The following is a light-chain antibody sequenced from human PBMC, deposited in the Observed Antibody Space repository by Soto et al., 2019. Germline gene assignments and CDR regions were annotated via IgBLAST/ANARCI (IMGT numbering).Light chain of an antibody. Sequence: DIQMTQSPSTLSASVGDRVTINCRASQSISSWLAWDQQKPGKAPKLLIYKASSLESGVPSRFSGSGSGTELNLTISSLQPDDFATYYCQQYNSYPSFGGGTKVEIK. V-gene: IGKV1-5*03. CDR3: QQYNSYPS. J-gene: IGKJ4*01. CDR2: KAS. CDR1: QSISSW.